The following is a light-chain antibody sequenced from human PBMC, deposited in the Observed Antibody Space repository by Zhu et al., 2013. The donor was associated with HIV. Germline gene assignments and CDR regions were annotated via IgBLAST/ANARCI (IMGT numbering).Light chain of an antibody. V-gene: IGKV1-12*01. J-gene: IGKJ4*01. CDR1: QGISGW. CDR3: QQANSFPLT. Sequence: IRMTQSPSSFSASTGDRVTITCRASQGISGWLTWYQLKPGKAPKVLIHAASSLYSGVPSRFSGSGSGTDFTLSISSLQPEDFAIYYCQQANSFPLTFGGGTKVEIK. CDR2: AAS.